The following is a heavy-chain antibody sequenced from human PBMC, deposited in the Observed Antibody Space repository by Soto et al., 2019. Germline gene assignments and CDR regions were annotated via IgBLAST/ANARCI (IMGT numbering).Heavy chain of an antibody. CDR2: IKSKTDGGTV. D-gene: IGHD5-18*01. V-gene: IGHV3-15*07. Sequence: PLRVSWTVSYVTLSNVWRNWVLKAPGKGPEWVGRIKSKTDGGTVEYAAPVKDRFTISRDDSENTLYLQMNSLKTEDTAVYYCSHGYYQYFESWGQGTLVTAPQ. CDR1: YVTLSNVW. J-gene: IGHJ4*02. CDR3: SHGYYQYFES.